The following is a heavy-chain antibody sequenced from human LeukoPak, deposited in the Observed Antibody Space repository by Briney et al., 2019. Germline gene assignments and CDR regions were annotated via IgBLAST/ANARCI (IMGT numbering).Heavy chain of an antibody. J-gene: IGHJ4*02. CDR1: SGSISNYY. D-gene: IGHD2-15*01. V-gene: IGHV4-59*08. CDR2: IYYSGST. Sequence: SETLSLTCTVASGSISNYYWSWIRQPPGKGLEWIGYIYYSGSTDYNPSLKSRVTISVDTSKNQFSLKLSSVTAADTAVYYCARHGLVAASSFDYWGQGTLVTVSS. CDR3: ARHGLVAASSFDY.